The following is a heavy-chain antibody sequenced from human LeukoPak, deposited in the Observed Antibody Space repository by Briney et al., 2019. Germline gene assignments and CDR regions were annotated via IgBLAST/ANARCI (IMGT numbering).Heavy chain of an antibody. J-gene: IGHJ6*03. D-gene: IGHD3-9*01. CDR1: GGSFSGYY. CDR2: INHSGST. Sequence: SETLSLTCAVYGGSFSGYYWSWIRQPPGKGLEWIGEINHSGSTNYNPSLKSRVTISVDTSRNQFSLKLSSVTAADTAVYYCAKTTGYTFGWLYYYYMDVWGKGTTVTVSS. CDR3: AKTTGYTFGWLYYYYMDV. V-gene: IGHV4-34*01.